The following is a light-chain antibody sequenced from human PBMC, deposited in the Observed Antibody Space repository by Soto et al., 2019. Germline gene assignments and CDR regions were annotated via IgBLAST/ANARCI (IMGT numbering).Light chain of an antibody. CDR2: EAS. Sequence: DIQMTQSPSTLSASVGDRVTITCRASQSISDSLAWYQQKPGKAPKLLIYEASSLKSGVPSRFSGSRSGTEYTLTISSLQPDDFATYYCQQCNGYWTFGQGTKVEIK. J-gene: IGKJ1*01. CDR1: QSISDS. CDR3: QQCNGYWT. V-gene: IGKV1-5*03.